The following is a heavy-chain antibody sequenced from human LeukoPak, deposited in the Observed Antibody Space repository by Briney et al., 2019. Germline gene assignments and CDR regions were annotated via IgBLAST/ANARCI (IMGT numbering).Heavy chain of an antibody. V-gene: IGHV4-4*07. CDR2: IHTSGST. CDR3: ARVTDPRYNWFDP. Sequence: SETLSLTCTVSGASISSYYWTWIRQPAGKGPEWIGRIHTSGSTNYDPSLKSRVNMSVDTSKNQFSLKLNSVTAADTAVYYCARVTDPRYNWFDPWGQGTLVTVSS. D-gene: IGHD2-21*02. J-gene: IGHJ5*02. CDR1: GASISSYY.